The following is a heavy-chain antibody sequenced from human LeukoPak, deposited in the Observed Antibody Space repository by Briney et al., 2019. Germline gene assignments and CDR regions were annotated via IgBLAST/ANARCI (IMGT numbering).Heavy chain of an antibody. D-gene: IGHD3-22*01. J-gene: IGHJ4*02. CDR2: ISDTGGST. V-gene: IGHV3-23*01. Sequence: GGSLRLLCAASGLTFKKYAMAWVRQSPGKGLEWVSTISDTGGSTYYADSVKGRYTISRDNSKNTVYLQMNSLRAEDTAIYYCAKSTYDSSGFEYWGQGTLVTVSS. CDR1: GLTFKKYA. CDR3: AKSTYDSSGFEY.